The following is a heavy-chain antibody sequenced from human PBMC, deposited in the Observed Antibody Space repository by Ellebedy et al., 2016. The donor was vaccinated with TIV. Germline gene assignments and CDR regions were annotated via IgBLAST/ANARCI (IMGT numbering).Heavy chain of an antibody. V-gene: IGHV3-74*01. D-gene: IGHD3-16*01. CDR3: VRDGSYDYGDY. Sequence: PGGSLRLSCAASGFTFRSYWMHWVRQAPGKGLVWVSRIKSDATIKNYADSVEGRFTISRDNPKNTVYLQMNSLRVENTAVYYCVRDGSYDYGDYWGQGTVVTVSS. J-gene: IGHJ4*02. CDR1: GFTFRSYW. CDR2: IKSDATIK.